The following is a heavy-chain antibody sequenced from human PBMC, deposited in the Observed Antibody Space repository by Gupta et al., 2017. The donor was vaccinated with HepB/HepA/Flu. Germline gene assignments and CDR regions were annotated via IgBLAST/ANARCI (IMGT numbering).Heavy chain of an antibody. CDR1: GYTFTSYG. D-gene: IGHD6-19*01. Sequence: QVQLVQSGAEVKKPGASVKVSCKASGYTFTSYGISWVRQAPGQGLEWMGWISAYNGNTNYAQKLQGRVTMTTDTSTSTAYMELRSLRSDDTAVYYCARGLRIAVAGTRFYYYYGMDVWGQGTTVTVSS. CDR3: ARGLRIAVAGTRFYYYYGMDV. V-gene: IGHV1-18*01. CDR2: ISAYNGNT. J-gene: IGHJ6*02.